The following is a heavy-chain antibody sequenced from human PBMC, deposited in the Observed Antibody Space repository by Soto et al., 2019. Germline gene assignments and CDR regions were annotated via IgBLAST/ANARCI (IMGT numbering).Heavy chain of an antibody. CDR2: ISGSGGST. V-gene: IGHV3-23*01. CDR1: GFTFRSYA. CDR3: AKDYEEVVVAAGFDP. J-gene: IGHJ5*02. D-gene: IGHD2-15*01. Sequence: AGGSLRLSCSASGFTFRSYAMSWVRQAPGKGLEWVSGISGSGGSTYYADAVQGRFTISRDNSKNILYLQMNSLRAEDTAVYYCAKDYEEVVVAAGFDPWGQGTLVTVSS.